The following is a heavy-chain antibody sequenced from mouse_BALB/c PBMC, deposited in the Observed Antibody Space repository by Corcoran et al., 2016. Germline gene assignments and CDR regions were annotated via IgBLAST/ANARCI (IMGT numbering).Heavy chain of an antibody. V-gene: IGHV1-9*01. D-gene: IGHD1-2*01. J-gene: IGHJ2*01. CDR3: ARTYYGSYYLDY. CDR1: GYTFSSCW. Sequence: QVQLQQSGAELMKPGASVTLSCTATGYTFSSCWLAWVKQRPGHGLEWIGEILPGSGRTNYNEKFKGKDTFTAVTSSNTAYMQLSSMTSEDSAVYYCARTYYGSYYLDYWGQGTTLTVSS. CDR2: ILPGSGRT.